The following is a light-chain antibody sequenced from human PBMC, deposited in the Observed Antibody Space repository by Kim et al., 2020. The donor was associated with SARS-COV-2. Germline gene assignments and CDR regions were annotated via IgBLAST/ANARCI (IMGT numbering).Light chain of an antibody. CDR2: AAS. V-gene: IGKV1-27*01. Sequence: ASVEDKVTITCRANQVVLDYLAWCQQRPGKVPNLLIYAASTLQSGVPSRFSGSGSGTDFTLTISSLQPEDVATYYCQKYNTAPLTFGGGTKVDIK. J-gene: IGKJ4*01. CDR1: QVVLDY. CDR3: QKYNTAPLT.